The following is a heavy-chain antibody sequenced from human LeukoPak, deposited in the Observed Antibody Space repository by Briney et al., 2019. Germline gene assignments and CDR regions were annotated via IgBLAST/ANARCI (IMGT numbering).Heavy chain of an antibody. CDR1: GFTFSSYS. D-gene: IGHD2-15*01. CDR3: ARTIRGVVVVAAYDY. V-gene: IGHV3-21*01. J-gene: IGHJ4*02. CDR2: ISSSSSYI. Sequence: GGSLRLSCAASGFTFSSYSMNWVRQAPGKGLEWVSSISSSSSYIYYADSVKGRFTISRDNAKNSLYLQMNSLRAEDTAVYYCARTIRGVVVVAAYDYWGQGTLVTVSS.